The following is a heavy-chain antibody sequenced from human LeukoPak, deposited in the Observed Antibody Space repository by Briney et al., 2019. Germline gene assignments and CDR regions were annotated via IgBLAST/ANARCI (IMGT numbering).Heavy chain of an antibody. V-gene: IGHV3-23*01. CDR1: GFTFSSNA. J-gene: IGHJ4*02. D-gene: IGHD6-19*01. Sequence: GGPLRLSCAVSGFTFSSNAMSWVRQAPGKGLEWVSGIRGSGDNTFYADSVKGRFTISRDNSKNTLYLQMTSLRGEDTAVYYCAKGSVAGSIYDYWGQGTLVTVSS. CDR3: AKGSVAGSIYDY. CDR2: IRGSGDNT.